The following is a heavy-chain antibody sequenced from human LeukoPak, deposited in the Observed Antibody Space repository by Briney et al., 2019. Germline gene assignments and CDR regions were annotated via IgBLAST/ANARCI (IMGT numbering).Heavy chain of an antibody. V-gene: IGHV3-30*04. J-gene: IGHJ4*02. CDR2: ISYDGSTK. D-gene: IGHD3-3*01. CDR3: AGHFGAWHYFDY. CDR1: GFTFSSYA. Sequence: AGGSLRLSCAASGFTFSSYAIHWVRQAPGKGLEWVALISYDGSTKYSTDSVKGPFTISRDNSKNTLYLQMNSLRPEDTAVYYCAGHFGAWHYFDYWGQGTLVTVSS.